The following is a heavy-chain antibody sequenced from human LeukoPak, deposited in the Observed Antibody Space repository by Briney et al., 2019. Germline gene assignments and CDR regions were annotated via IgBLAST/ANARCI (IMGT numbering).Heavy chain of an antibody. CDR2: IKQDGSEK. J-gene: IGHJ4*02. Sequence: PGGSLRLSCAASGFTFSSYWMSWVRQAPGKGLEWVANIKQDGSEKYYVDSVKGRFTISRDNAKNSLYLQMNSLRAEDTAVYYCARIYGDYALYYFDYWGQGTLVTVSS. CDR3: ARIYGDYALYYFDY. V-gene: IGHV3-7*01. CDR1: GFTFSSYW. D-gene: IGHD4-17*01.